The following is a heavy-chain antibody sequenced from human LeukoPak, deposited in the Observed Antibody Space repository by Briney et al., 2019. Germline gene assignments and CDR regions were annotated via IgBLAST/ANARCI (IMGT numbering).Heavy chain of an antibody. V-gene: IGHV1-18*01. CDR3: ARRSVVVSAAGDDAFDI. D-gene: IGHD2-15*01. CDR2: INTYNGNT. Sequence: ASVKVTCNASGYTISRYGISWVRRAPGQGLEWMGWINTYNGNTNYAQKFQGRVTMTTDTSTRIAYMELRSLRYDDTAVYYCARRSVVVSAAGDDAFDIWGQGTMVTVSS. CDR1: GYTISRYG. J-gene: IGHJ3*02.